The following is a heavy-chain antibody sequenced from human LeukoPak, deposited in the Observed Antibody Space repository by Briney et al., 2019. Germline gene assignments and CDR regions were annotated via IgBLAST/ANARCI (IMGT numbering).Heavy chain of an antibody. D-gene: IGHD3-22*01. J-gene: IGHJ3*02. CDR3: ARGNQYYYDSSGYYPYDAFDI. V-gene: IGHV4-59*01. CDR2: IYYSGST. Sequence: PSETLSLTCTVSGGSISSYYWSWIRQPPGKGLEWIGYIYYSGSTNYNPSLKSRVTISVDTSKDQFSLKLSSVTAADTAVYYYARGNQYYYDSSGYYPYDAFDIWGQGTMVTVSS. CDR1: GGSISSYY.